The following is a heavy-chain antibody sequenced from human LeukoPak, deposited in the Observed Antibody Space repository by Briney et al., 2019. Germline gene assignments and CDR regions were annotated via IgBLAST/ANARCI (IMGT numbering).Heavy chain of an antibody. CDR3: AREMATIRAGSNY. V-gene: IGHV3-53*01. CDR2: IYSGGST. Sequence: GSLRLSCAASGFTVISNYMSWVRQAPGKGLEWVSVIYSGGSTYYADSVKGRFTISRDNSKNTLYLQMNSLRAEDTAVYYCAREMATIRAGSNYWGQGTLVTVSS. CDR1: GFTVISNY. J-gene: IGHJ4*02. D-gene: IGHD5-24*01.